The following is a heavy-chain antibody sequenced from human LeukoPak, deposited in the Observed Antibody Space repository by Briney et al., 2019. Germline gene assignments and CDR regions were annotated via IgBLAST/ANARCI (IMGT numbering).Heavy chain of an antibody. Sequence: GGSLRLSCAVSGFTISNYLMSWVRQAPGKGLEWVATIKQDGSAEFYVDSVKGRFTISRDSAKNSLYLQVNSLRDDDTAVYHCARDLFDYWGQGTLVTVSS. J-gene: IGHJ4*02. CDR3: ARDLFDY. CDR1: GFTISNYL. V-gene: IGHV3-7*01. CDR2: IKQDGSAE.